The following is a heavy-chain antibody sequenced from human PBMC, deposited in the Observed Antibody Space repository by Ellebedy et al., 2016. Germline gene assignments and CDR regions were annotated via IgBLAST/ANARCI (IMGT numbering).Heavy chain of an antibody. D-gene: IGHD6-13*01. J-gene: IGHJ4*02. Sequence: ASVKVSCKVSGYTLTDLSMHWVRQAPGQGLEWMGWISAYNGNTNYAQKLQGRVTMTTDTSTSTAYMELRSLRSDDTAVYYCARVQEQQLVKSFDYWGQGTLVTVSS. V-gene: IGHV1-18*01. CDR2: ISAYNGNT. CDR3: ARVQEQQLVKSFDY. CDR1: GYTLTDLS.